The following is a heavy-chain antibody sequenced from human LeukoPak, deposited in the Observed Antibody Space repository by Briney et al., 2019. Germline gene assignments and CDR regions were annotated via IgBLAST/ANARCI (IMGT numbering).Heavy chain of an antibody. J-gene: IGHJ4*02. D-gene: IGHD3-3*01. CDR2: INPNSGGT. CDR1: GYTFTGNY. CDR3: ARGAPYDFSDY. V-gene: IGHV1-2*02. Sequence: ASVTVSCKASGYTFTGNYIHWVRQAPGQGLEWMGWINPNSGGTNYVQKFQGRVTVTRDTSISTAYMELSRLTSDDTAVYYCARGAPYDFSDYWGQGTLVTVSS.